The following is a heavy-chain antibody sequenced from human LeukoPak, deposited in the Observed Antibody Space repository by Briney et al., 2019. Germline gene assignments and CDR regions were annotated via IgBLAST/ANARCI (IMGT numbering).Heavy chain of an antibody. Sequence: SQTLSLTCAISGDSVSSNSAAWNWIRQSSSRGLEWLGRTYYRSKWYNDYAVSVKSRITINPDSSKNQFSLQLNSVTPEDTAVYYCARSVYYDILTGYSQYYFDYWGQGTLVTVSS. CDR2: TYYRSKWYN. V-gene: IGHV6-1*01. J-gene: IGHJ4*02. D-gene: IGHD3-9*01. CDR1: GDSVSSNSAA. CDR3: ARSVYYDILTGYSQYYFDY.